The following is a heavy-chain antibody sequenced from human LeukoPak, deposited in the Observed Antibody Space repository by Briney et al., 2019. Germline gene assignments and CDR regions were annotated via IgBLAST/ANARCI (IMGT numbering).Heavy chain of an antibody. CDR3: ASIPISGYYYFAFDI. V-gene: IGHV3-74*01. Sequence: GGSLRLSCAASGFMFSKSWMHWVRQVPGKGLVWVARIYNDGSTTNYADSVKGRFTISRDNAKNSLYLQMNSLRAEDTALYYCASIPISGYYYFAFDIWGQGTMVTVSS. D-gene: IGHD3-22*01. J-gene: IGHJ3*02. CDR2: IYNDGSTT. CDR1: GFMFSKSW.